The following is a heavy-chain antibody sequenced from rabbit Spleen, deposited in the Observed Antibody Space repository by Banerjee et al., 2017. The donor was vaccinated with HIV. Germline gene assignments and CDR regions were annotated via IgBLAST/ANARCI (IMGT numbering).Heavy chain of an antibody. CDR2: VPGSSSGFT. J-gene: IGHJ6*01. CDR1: GFSFSSSDY. CDR3: ARDTGSSFSSYGMDL. D-gene: IGHD8-1*01. Sequence: QSLEESRGDLVKPGASLTLTCTASGFSFSSSDYMCWVRQAPGKGLEWISCVPGSSSGFTYSATWAKGRFTCSKTSSTTVTLQMTSLTVADTATYFCARDTGSSFSSYGMDLWGPGTLVTVS. V-gene: IGHV1S40*01.